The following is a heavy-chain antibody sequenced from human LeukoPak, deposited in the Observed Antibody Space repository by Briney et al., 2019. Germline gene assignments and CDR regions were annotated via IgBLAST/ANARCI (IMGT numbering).Heavy chain of an antibody. V-gene: IGHV3-11*06. CDR3: ARDFTTWGYSGLFDY. Sequence: GGSLRLSCAASGFIFSDYYMSWIRQAPGRGLEWVSYISSSNSYTNYADSVKGRFTISRDNAKKSLYLEMNSLRAEDTAVYYCARDFTTWGYSGLFDYWGQGTLVTVSS. CDR2: ISSSNSYT. CDR1: GFIFSDYY. D-gene: IGHD1-26*01. J-gene: IGHJ4*02.